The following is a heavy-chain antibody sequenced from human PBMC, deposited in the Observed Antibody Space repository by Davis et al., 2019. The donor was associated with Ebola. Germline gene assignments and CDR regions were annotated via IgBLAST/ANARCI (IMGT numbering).Heavy chain of an antibody. CDR3: ARAHYYDFWSGYPSGAFDI. CDR2: IYYSGST. J-gene: IGHJ3*02. D-gene: IGHD3-3*01. V-gene: IGHV4-61*01. CDR1: GGSISSSSYY. Sequence: MPSETLSLTCTVSGGSISSSSYYWSWIRQPPGKGLEWIGYIYYSGSTNYNPSLKSRVTISVDTSKNQFSLKLSSVTAADTAVYYCARAHYYDFWSGYPSGAFDIWGQGTMVTVSS.